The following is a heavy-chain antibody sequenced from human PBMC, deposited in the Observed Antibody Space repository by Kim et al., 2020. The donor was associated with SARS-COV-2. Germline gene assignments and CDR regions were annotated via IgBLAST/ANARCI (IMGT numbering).Heavy chain of an antibody. Sequence: GGSPRLACAASGVTCRSYRMNWVRQAQGKVLEWGSYIISRRSNIDYGDSGKGRFTSSRDNAKNSLYPQMNCLRAEDTAVYYCARVSRATSYYYYGMDGWGQGTTLTGSS. V-gene: IGHV3-48*01. CDR2: IISRRSNI. CDR3: ARVSRATSYYYYGMDG. J-gene: IGHJ6*02. CDR1: GVTCRSYR. D-gene: IGHD1-26*01.